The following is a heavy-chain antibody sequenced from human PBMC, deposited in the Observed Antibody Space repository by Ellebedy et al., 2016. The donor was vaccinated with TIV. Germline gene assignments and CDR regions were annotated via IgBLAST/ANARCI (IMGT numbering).Heavy chain of an antibody. D-gene: IGHD3-16*01. CDR3: ARSSRWGGAYDY. J-gene: IGHJ4*02. CDR2: ISSSSSYI. V-gene: IGHV3-21*04. CDR1: GFTFSSYA. Sequence: GGSLRLXXAASGFTFSSYAMHWVRQAPGKGLEWVSSISSSSSYIYYADSVKGRFTISRDNSKNTLYLQMNSLRAEDTAVYYCARSSRWGGAYDYWGQGTLVTVSS.